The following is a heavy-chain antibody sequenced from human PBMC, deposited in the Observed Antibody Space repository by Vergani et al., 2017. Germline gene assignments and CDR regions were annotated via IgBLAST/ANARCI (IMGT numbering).Heavy chain of an antibody. CDR3: ARVGLGKIAAREGDAFDI. V-gene: IGHV3-21*01. J-gene: IGHJ3*02. CDR2: ISSSSSYI. D-gene: IGHD6-6*01. Sequence: EVQLVESGGGLVKPGGSLRLSCAASGFTFSSYSMNWVRQAPGKGLEWVSSISSSSSYIYYADSVKGRFTISRDNAKNSRYLQMNSLRAEDTAVYYCARVGLGKIAAREGDAFDIWGQGTMVTVSS. CDR1: GFTFSSYS.